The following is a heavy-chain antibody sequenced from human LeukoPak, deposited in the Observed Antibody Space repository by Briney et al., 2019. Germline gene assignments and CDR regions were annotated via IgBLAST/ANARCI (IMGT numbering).Heavy chain of an antibody. J-gene: IGHJ4*02. Sequence: GGSLRLSCAASGFTFSSYGMHWVRQAPGKGLEWVAVISYDGSNKYYADSVKGRFTISRDNSKNTLYLQMNSLRAEDTAVYYCAKPTRPFGSGWYEYWGQGTLVTASS. D-gene: IGHD6-19*01. CDR2: ISYDGSNK. V-gene: IGHV3-30*18. CDR1: GFTFSSYG. CDR3: AKPTRPFGSGWYEY.